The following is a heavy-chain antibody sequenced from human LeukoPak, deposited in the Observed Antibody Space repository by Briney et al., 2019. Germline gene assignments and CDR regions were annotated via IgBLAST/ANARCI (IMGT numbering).Heavy chain of an antibody. CDR3: AKEGAAPGPDFDY. CDR1: GASIRNYY. D-gene: IGHD6-13*01. J-gene: IGHJ4*02. Sequence: SETLSLTCTVSGASIRNYYWSWIRQPAGKGLEWIGRIVPSGSTNYNPSLKSRVTMSVDTSKNQFSLKLDSVTAADTAVYYCAKEGAAPGPDFDYWGQGTLVIVSS. CDR2: IVPSGST. V-gene: IGHV4-4*07.